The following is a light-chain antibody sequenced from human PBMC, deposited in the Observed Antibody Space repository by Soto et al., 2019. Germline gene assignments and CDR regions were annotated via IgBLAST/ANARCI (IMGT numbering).Light chain of an antibody. CDR2: AAS. V-gene: IGKV1D-16*01. Sequence: DVQMTQSPSSLSASVGDRVTITCRASQDINSWLAWYQQKPGQAPKSLIYAASSLQTGVPSRFNGSESGTDFTLTISSLQPEDSATYYCQQYNVYPLTFGGGTKVEIK. CDR3: QQYNVYPLT. CDR1: QDINSW. J-gene: IGKJ4*01.